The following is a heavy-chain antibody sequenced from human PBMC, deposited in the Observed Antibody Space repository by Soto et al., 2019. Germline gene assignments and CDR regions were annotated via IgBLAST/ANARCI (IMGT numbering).Heavy chain of an antibody. CDR2: IYYTGTT. CDR1: GSPIRDNY. D-gene: IGHD3-16*01. Sequence: QVQLQESGPGLVKPSETLSVTCTVSGSPIRDNYWSWFRQAQGQGLEWVGYIYYTGTTTYHPSLKSRVTISLDTSKIQFSLILRSVTAADTAVYYCARLGYYYQAFDYWGHGTLVTVSS. V-gene: IGHV4-59*08. CDR3: ARLGYYYQAFDY. J-gene: IGHJ4*01.